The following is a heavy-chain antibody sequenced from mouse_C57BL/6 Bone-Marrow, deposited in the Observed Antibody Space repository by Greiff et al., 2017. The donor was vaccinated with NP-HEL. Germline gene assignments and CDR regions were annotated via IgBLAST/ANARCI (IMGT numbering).Heavy chain of an antibody. J-gene: IGHJ2*01. D-gene: IGHD1-1*01. CDR2: INPNNGGT. V-gene: IGHV1-26*01. Sequence: VQLQQSGPELVKPGASVKISCKASGYTFTDYYMNWVKQSHGKSLEWIGDINPNNGGTSYNQKFKGKATLTVDKSSSTAYMELRSLTSEDSAVYYCARRELYYYGSSPYYFDYWGQGTTLTVSS. CDR1: GYTFTDYY. CDR3: ARRELYYYGSSPYYFDY.